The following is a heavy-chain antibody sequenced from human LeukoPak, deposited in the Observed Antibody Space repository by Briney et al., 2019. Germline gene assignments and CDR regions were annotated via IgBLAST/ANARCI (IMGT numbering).Heavy chain of an antibody. CDR1: GFTFSSYA. J-gene: IGHJ5*02. D-gene: IGHD6-6*01. CDR2: ISHQGRNK. V-gene: IGHV3-30*04. Sequence: GGSLRLSCAASGFTFSSYAMHWVRQAPGKGLQWVAVISHQGRNKNYEDSVKGRFTISRDNSKNTLYLQMNSLKSEDTAVYYCARGSHRIDYSSSAAFDPWGQGTLVTVSS. CDR3: ARGSHRIDYSSSAAFDP.